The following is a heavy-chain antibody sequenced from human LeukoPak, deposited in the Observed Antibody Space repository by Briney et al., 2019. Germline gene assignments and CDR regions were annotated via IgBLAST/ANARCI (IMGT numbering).Heavy chain of an antibody. D-gene: IGHD6-19*01. CDR2: IYYDGTT. CDR1: GGSMSVGRSY. J-gene: IGHJ4*02. Sequence: PSETLSLTCTISGGSMSVGRSYWGRVRQPPGKGLEWIASIYYDGTTYYYPSLKSRVTISMDSSKNHFSLEVKSVTAADTAMYYCGTGGGIAVSHVWGQGIMVAVST. CDR3: GTGGGIAVSHV. V-gene: IGHV4-39*07.